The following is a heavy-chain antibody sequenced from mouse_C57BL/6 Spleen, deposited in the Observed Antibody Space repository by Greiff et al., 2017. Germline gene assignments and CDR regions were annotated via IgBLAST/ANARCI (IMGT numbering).Heavy chain of an antibody. V-gene: IGHV1-15*01. CDR1: GYTFTDYE. J-gene: IGHJ1*03. Sequence: QVQLQQSGAELVRPGASVTLSCKASGYTFTDYEMHWVKQTPVHGLEWIGAIDPETGGTAYNQTFKGKAILTADKSSSTAYMELRSLTSEDSAVYYCTSYYYGSRYFDVWGTGTTVTVSS. CDR3: TSYYYGSRYFDV. D-gene: IGHD1-1*01. CDR2: IDPETGGT.